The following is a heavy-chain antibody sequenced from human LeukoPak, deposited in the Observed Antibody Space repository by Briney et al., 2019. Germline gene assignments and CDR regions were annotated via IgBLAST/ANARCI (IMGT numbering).Heavy chain of an antibody. D-gene: IGHD3-3*01. J-gene: IGHJ4*02. CDR1: GFTFDDYA. V-gene: IGHV3-9*01. Sequence: PGRSLRLSCAASGFTFDDYAMHWVRQAPGKGLEWVSGISWNSGSIGYADSVKGRSTISRDNAKNSLYLQMNSLRAEDTAVYYCARASIFGVVKSFDYWGQGTLVTVSS. CDR3: ARASIFGVVKSFDY. CDR2: ISWNSGSI.